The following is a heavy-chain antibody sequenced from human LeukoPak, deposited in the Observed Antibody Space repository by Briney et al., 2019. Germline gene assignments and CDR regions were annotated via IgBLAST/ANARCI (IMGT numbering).Heavy chain of an antibody. J-gene: IGHJ6*02. CDR1: GGTFSSYA. D-gene: IGHD6-6*01. CDR3: ARDPPRSIAARMLDYCYYGMDV. CDR2: IIPILGIA. Sequence: GASVKVSCKASGGTFSSYAFSWVRQAPGQGLEWMGRIIPILGIANYAQKFQGRVTITADKSTSTAYMELSSLRSEDTAVYYCARDPPRSIAARMLDYCYYGMDVWGQGTTVTVSS. V-gene: IGHV1-69*04.